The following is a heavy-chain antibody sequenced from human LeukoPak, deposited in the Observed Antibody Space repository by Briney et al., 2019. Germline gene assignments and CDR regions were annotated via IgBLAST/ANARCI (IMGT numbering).Heavy chain of an antibody. CDR2: IKSKAVGETT. Sequence: GGSLRLSCAASGFIFSTYDMHWVRQAPGKGLEWVARIKSKAVGETTSYAAPVKGRFSISRDDSTDTLYLQMNSLKTEDTAVYYCATCNGDCYFNFWGQGTLVTVSS. D-gene: IGHD2-21*02. CDR1: GFIFSTYD. V-gene: IGHV3-15*01. CDR3: ATCNGDCYFNF. J-gene: IGHJ4*02.